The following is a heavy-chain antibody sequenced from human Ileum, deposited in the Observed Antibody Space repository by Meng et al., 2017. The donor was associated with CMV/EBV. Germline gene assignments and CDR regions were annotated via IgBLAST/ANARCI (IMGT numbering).Heavy chain of an antibody. Sequence: LTCSVYGASFSGYFWSWIRQPPGKGLEWIGEIHHSGSTNYNPSLKSRVTISEDTSKNQFSLKLSSVTAADTAVYYCARAYSYYYFDYWGQGTLVTVSS. CDR3: ARAYSYYYFDY. CDR1: GASFSGYF. V-gene: IGHV4-34*01. D-gene: IGHD2-15*01. CDR2: IHHSGST. J-gene: IGHJ4*02.